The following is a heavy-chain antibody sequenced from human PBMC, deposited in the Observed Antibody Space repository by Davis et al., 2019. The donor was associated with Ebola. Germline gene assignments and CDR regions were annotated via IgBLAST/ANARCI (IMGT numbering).Heavy chain of an antibody. Sequence: PGGSLRLSCAASGFTFSSYAMHWVRQAPGKGLEWVAVISYDGSNKYYADSVKGRFTISRDNSKNTLYLQMNSLRAEDTAVYYCARDRKVTGVGGMDVWGQGTTVTVSS. D-gene: IGHD2-21*02. J-gene: IGHJ6*02. V-gene: IGHV3-30-3*01. CDR3: ARDRKVTGVGGMDV. CDR2: ISYDGSNK. CDR1: GFTFSSYA.